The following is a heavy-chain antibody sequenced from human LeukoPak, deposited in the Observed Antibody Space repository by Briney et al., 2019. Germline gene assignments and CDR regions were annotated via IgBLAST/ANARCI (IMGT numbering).Heavy chain of an antibody. D-gene: IGHD3-22*01. V-gene: IGHV3-74*03. CDR2: ISSDGTIT. Sequence: AVSLRLSCAASGFTFNNYWMHWVRQGPGKGLEWVSRISSDGTITTYAGSVKGRFTVSRDNAENTLYLQMNSLRAEDTAVYYCARDYYDSRGYYWAAFDYWGQGTLVSVSS. J-gene: IGHJ4*02. CDR3: ARDYYDSRGYYWAAFDY. CDR1: GFTFNNYW.